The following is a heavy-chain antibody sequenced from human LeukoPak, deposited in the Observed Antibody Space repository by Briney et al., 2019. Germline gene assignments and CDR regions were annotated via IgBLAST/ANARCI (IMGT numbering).Heavy chain of an antibody. J-gene: IGHJ4*02. CDR2: IWYDGSNK. CDR1: GFTFSSYG. D-gene: IGHD6-13*01. V-gene: IGHV3-33*01. Sequence: PGGSLRLSCAASGFTFSSYGMHWVRQAPGKGLEWVAVIWYDGSNKYYADSVKGRFTTSRDNSKNTLYLQVNSLRAEDTAVYYCARAAAGKDYWGQGTLVTVSS. CDR3: ARAAAGKDY.